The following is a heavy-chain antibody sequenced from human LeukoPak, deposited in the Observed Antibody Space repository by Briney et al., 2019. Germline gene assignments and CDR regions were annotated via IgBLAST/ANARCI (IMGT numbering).Heavy chain of an antibody. J-gene: IGHJ5*02. V-gene: IGHV1-2*02. CDR2: INPNSGGT. Sequence: ASVTVSFKASGYTFTDYYMHWVRQAPGQGLEWMGWINPNSGGTNYAQKFQGRVTMTRDTSISTAYMELSRLRSDDTAVYYCARESYDILTGYPPHWFDPWGQGTLVTVSS. D-gene: IGHD3-9*01. CDR3: ARESYDILTGYPPHWFDP. CDR1: GYTFTDYY.